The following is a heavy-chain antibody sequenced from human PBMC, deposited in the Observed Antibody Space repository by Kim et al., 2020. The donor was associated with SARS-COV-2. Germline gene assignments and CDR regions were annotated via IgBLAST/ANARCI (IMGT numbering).Heavy chain of an antibody. CDR2: INTYNTKT. D-gene: IGHD4-17*01. CDR1: GFTFTSYG. CDR3: ATAGFVQLRFGDFDY. Sequence: ASVKVSCKASGFTFTSYGFTWVRQAPGQGLEWMGWINTYNTKTNYAQNLQGRVTMTTDTSTTTAYMELRSLRSDDTAVYYCATAGFVQLRFGDFDYWGQGTLVTVSS. V-gene: IGHV1-18*04. J-gene: IGHJ4*02.